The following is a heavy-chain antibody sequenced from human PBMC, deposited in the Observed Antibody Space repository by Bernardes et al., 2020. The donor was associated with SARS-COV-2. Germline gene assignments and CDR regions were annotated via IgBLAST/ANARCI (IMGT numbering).Heavy chain of an antibody. CDR2: IDWDGDK. D-gene: IGHD1-26*01. CDR3: ARIRWDQVPKYYYYGMHV. Sequence: SGPTLVKPTQTLTLTCTLSGFSLSTSGMCVTWIRQPPGKALEWLARIDWDGDKYYSPSLKTRLTISKDTSKNQVVLTMTNLQPVDTATYYCARIRWDQVPKYYYYGMHVWGQGTTVTVSS. J-gene: IGHJ6*02. V-gene: IGHV2-70*11. CDR1: GFSLSTSGMC.